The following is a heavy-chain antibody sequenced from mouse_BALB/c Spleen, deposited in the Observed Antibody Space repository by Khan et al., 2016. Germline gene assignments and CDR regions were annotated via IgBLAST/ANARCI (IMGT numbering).Heavy chain of an antibody. Sequence: EVELVESGGGLVQPGGSRKLSCAASGFTFSGFGMHWVRQAPEKGLEWVAYISSGSSTIYYADTVQGRFPISRDNPKNTLFLQMTSLRSDDTARYYCARSGGNYWFAYWGQGTLVTVSA. V-gene: IGHV5-17*02. D-gene: IGHD2-1*01. CDR2: ISSGSSTI. CDR3: ARSGGNYWFAY. CDR1: GFTFSGFG. J-gene: IGHJ3*01.